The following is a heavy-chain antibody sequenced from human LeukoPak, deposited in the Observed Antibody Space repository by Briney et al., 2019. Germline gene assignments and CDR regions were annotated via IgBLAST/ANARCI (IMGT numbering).Heavy chain of an antibody. CDR1: GYTFTGYY. D-gene: IGHD5-18*01. CDR2: INPNSGGT. V-gene: IGHV1-2*02. Sequence: ASVKVSCKASGYTFTGYYMHWVRQAPGQGLEWMGWINPNSGGTNYAQKFQGRVTMTRDTSISTAYMELSRLRSDDTAAYYCARGGPDSYGFEKRTKNWFDPWGQGTLVTVSS. CDR3: ARGGPDSYGFEKRTKNWFDP. J-gene: IGHJ5*02.